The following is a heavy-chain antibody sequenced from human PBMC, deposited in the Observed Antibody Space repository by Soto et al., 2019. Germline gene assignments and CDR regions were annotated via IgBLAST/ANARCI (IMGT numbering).Heavy chain of an antibody. Sequence: PSETLSLTCTVSGGSISSYYWSWIRQPPGKGLEWIGYIYYSGSTNYNPSLKSRVTISVDTSKNQFSLKLSSVTAADTAVYYCAIVRGTMDYYYYYGMDVWGQGTTVTVSS. J-gene: IGHJ6*02. CDR1: GGSISSYY. CDR2: IYYSGST. V-gene: IGHV4-59*01. CDR3: AIVRGTMDYYYYYGMDV. D-gene: IGHD3-10*01.